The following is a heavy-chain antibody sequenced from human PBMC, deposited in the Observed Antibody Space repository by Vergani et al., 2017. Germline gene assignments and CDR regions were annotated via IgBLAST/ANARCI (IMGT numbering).Heavy chain of an antibody. CDR1: GFTSSYYG. D-gene: IGHD3-10*01. CDR2: ISYDGTQK. V-gene: IGHV3-30*18. CDR3: AKDMGSITMVRGVTDY. J-gene: IGHJ4*02. Sequence: QVHLVESGGGVVQPGRSLRLSCVVSGFTSSYYGMHWVRQAPGKGLEWVAVISYDGTQKYYADSVKGRFTISRDNSKSTLYLQMNSLRTEDTAVYYCAKDMGSITMVRGVTDYWGQGTLVTVSS.